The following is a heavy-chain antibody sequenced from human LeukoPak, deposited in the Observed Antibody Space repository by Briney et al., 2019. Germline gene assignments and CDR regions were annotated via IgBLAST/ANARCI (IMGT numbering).Heavy chain of an antibody. Sequence: PGGSLTPARAASGFTFSSYWTSWVRQAPGKGLEWVSSISSTSSNIYYADSVKGRFTISRDNAKKSLYLQMNSLRAEDTAVYYCARVGIVIVPGQPLYGMDVWGDGAPVTVSS. CDR3: ARVGIVIVPGQPLYGMDV. D-gene: IGHD2/OR15-2a*01. CDR2: ISSTSSNI. CDR1: GFTFSSYW. J-gene: IGHJ6*04. V-gene: IGHV3-21*01.